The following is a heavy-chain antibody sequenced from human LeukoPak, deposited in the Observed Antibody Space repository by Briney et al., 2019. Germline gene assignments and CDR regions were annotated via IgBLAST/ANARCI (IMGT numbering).Heavy chain of an antibody. Sequence: ETLSLTCTVSGGSISSYYWSWIRQPPGKGLEWVARINTDGRVTTYADSVKGRFTVSRDNAENTLYLQMNNLRPEDTAVYYCIRETHVGLHLEYWGQGTLATVSA. CDR2: INTDGRVT. D-gene: IGHD3-10*02. J-gene: IGHJ4*02. CDR1: GGSISSYY. V-gene: IGHV3-74*01. CDR3: IRETHVGLHLEY.